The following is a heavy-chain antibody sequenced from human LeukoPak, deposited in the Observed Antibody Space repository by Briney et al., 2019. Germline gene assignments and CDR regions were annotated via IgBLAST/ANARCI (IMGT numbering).Heavy chain of an antibody. J-gene: IGHJ4*02. CDR3: ATTSGGYGDPFDY. CDR2: IYYTGTT. D-gene: IGHD4-17*01. Sequence: PSQTLSLTCTVSGGSISSGGYYWSWLRQHPGTGLEWIGYIYYTGTTNYIPSLKSRVTISVDTSRNQFSLKLSSVTAADTAVYYCATTSGGYGDPFDYWGQGTLVTVSS. V-gene: IGHV4-31*03. CDR1: GGSISSGGYY.